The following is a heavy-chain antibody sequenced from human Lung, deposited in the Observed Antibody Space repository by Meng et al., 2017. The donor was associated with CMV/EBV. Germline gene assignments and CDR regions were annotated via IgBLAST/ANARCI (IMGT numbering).Heavy chain of an antibody. CDR3: VRDRIAYGLDV. CDR1: GFRFDDFG. J-gene: IGHJ6*02. D-gene: IGHD2-15*01. Sequence: GGSLRLSCDASGFRFDDFGMGWVRRAPGKGLEWISGIDWNGGRTVYADSVKGRFTISRDNGENSLYVQMNSLRDEDTAVYYCVRDRIAYGLDVWGQGATVTVSS. CDR2: IDWNGGRT. V-gene: IGHV3-20*04.